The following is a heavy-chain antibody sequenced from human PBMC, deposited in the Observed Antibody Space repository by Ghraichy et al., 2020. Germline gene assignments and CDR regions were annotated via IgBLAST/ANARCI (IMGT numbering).Heavy chain of an antibody. CDR3: ARDWGYCSGGSCYSPAGGVDY. J-gene: IGHJ4*02. CDR2: ISYDGSNK. V-gene: IGHV3-30-3*01. CDR1: GFTFSTYA. D-gene: IGHD2-15*01. Sequence: GGSLRLSCAASGFTFSTYAMHWVRQAPGKGLEWVAVISYDGSNKYYADSVKGRFTISRDNSKNTLYLQMNSLRAEDTAVYYCARDWGYCSGGSCYSPAGGVDYWGQGTLVTVSS.